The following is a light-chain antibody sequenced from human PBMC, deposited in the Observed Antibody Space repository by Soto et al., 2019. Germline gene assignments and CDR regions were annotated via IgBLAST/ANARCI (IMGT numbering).Light chain of an antibody. CDR1: RSDVGGYNY. Sequence: QSVLTQPASVSGSPGQSITISCTGTRSDVGGYNYVSWYQQHPGKAPKLMIYDVSNRPSGVSNRFSGSKSGNTASLTISGLQAEDEADYYCRSYTSSSTRVFGTGTKVTVL. V-gene: IGLV2-14*01. CDR2: DVS. J-gene: IGLJ1*01. CDR3: RSYTSSSTRV.